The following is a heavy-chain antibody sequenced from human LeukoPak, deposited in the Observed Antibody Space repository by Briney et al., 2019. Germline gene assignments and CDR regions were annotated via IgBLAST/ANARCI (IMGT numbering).Heavy chain of an antibody. CDR3: ARKEGGQLVNTRRWFDP. Sequence: PSETLSLTCAVYNGSFSGYYWSWIRQPPGKGLEWIGETNHSGSTHYNPSLKSRVTISVDTSKKQFSLKVRSVTAADTAVYYCARKEGGQLVNTRRWFDPWGQGTLVTVSS. D-gene: IGHD6-13*01. V-gene: IGHV4-34*01. CDR1: NGSFSGYY. CDR2: TNHSGST. J-gene: IGHJ5*02.